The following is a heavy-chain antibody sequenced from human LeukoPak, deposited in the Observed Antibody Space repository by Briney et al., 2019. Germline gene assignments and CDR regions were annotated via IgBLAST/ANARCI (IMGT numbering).Heavy chain of an antibody. J-gene: IGHJ3*02. V-gene: IGHV4-34*01. CDR1: GGSFSGYY. D-gene: IGHD2-15*01. CDR3: ARAVGYCSGGSCRAFDI. CDR2: INHSGST. Sequence: PSETLSLTCAAYGGSFSGYYWSWIRQPPXXXLEWIGEINHSGSTNYNPSLKSRVTISVDTSKNQFSLKLSSVTAADTAVYYCARAVGYCSGGSCRAFDIWGQGTMVTVSS.